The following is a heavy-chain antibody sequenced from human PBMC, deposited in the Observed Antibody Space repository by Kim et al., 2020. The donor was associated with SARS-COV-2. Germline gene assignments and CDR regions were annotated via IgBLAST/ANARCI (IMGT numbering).Heavy chain of an antibody. J-gene: IGHJ5*02. CDR3: ARDLSPGIRAPARRWFDP. CDR1: GDSVSSNSAA. CDR2: TYYRSKWYN. V-gene: IGHV6-1*01. Sequence: SQTLSLTCAISGDSVSSNSAAWNWIRQSPSRGLEWLGRTYYRSKWYNDYAVSVKSRITINPDTSKNQFSLQLNSVTPEDTAVYYCARDLSPGIRAPARRWFDPWGQGTLVTVSS. D-gene: IGHD3-3*02.